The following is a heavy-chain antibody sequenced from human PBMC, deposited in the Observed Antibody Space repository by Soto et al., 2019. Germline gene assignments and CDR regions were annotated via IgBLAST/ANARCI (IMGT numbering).Heavy chain of an antibody. V-gene: IGHV3-21*01. J-gene: IGHJ5*01. Sequence: EVQLVESGGGLVKPGGSLRVSCAASGFTFSNYSMNWVRQAPGKGLEWVSSISSTSKYIYYADSVKGRFTISRDNAKKSLYLQMNSLRAEDTAVYYCARGLSSGWFDYWGQGPLVTFSA. D-gene: IGHD6-19*01. CDR2: ISSTSKYI. CDR3: ARGLSSGWFDY. CDR1: GFTFSNYS.